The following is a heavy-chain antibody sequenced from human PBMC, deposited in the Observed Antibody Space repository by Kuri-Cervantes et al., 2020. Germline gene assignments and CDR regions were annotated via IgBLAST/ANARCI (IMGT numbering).Heavy chain of an antibody. J-gene: IGHJ6*02. CDR2: ISSSGSTI. Sequence: LSLTCAASGFTFSDYYMSWIRQAPGKGLEWVSYISSSGSTIYYADSVKGRFTISRDNAKNSLYLQMNSLRAEDTAVYYCAREPVSYYYYGMDVWGQGTTVTVSS. CDR3: AREPVSYYYYGMDV. V-gene: IGHV3-11*01. CDR1: GFTFSDYY.